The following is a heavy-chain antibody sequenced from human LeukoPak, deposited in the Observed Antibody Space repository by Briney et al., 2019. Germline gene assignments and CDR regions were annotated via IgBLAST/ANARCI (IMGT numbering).Heavy chain of an antibody. CDR2: ISAYNGNT. V-gene: IGHV1-18*01. CDR1: GYTFTSYG. J-gene: IGHJ4*02. CDR3: ARDLVSYYDFWSGYYQLHTRPWDAVY. D-gene: IGHD3-3*01. Sequence: ASVKVSCKASGYTFTSYGISWVRQAPGQGLEWMGWISAYNGNTNYAQKLQGRVTMTTDTSTSTAYMELWSLRSDDTAVYYCARDLVSYYDFWSGYYQLHTRPWDAVYWGQGTLVTVSS.